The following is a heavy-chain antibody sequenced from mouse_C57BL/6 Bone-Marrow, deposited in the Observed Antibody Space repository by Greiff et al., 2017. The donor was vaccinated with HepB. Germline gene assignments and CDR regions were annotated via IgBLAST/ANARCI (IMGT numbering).Heavy chain of an antibody. CDR1: GFTFSTSG. J-gene: IGHJ2*01. CDR3: ARDRFDYYFDN. V-gene: IGHV5-6*01. CDR2: INTGGTYT. Sequence: EVKLMESGGDLVKSGGSLKLSCAASGFTFSTSGMSWVRQTPDKRLEWVASINTGGTYTYYSDSVRGRFTISKDTARNTLFLQMSSLKSEDTAIYYCARDRFDYYFDNWGQGNTLTVSS. D-gene: IGHD2-14*01.